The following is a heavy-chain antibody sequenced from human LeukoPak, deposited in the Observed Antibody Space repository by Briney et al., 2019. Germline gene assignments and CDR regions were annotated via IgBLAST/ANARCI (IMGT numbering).Heavy chain of an antibody. CDR2: INPNSGGT. CDR3: ARGSWDIVLMVYDNWFDP. CDR1: GYTFTGYY. V-gene: IGHV1-2*02. D-gene: IGHD2-8*01. Sequence: EASVKVSCKASGYTFTGYYMHWVRQAPGQGLEWMGWINPNSGGTNYAQKFQGRVTMTRDTSISTAYTELSRLRSDDTAVYYCARGSWDIVLMVYDNWFDPWGQGTLVTVSS. J-gene: IGHJ5*02.